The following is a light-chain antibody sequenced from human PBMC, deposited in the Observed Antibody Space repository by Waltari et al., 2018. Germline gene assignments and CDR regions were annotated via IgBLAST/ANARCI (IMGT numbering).Light chain of an antibody. Sequence: DIVMTQSPDSLAVSLGERATINCRSSQTVFDSSTNKNYVAWYQQKAGHPPKLLISWASTRESGVPYRFSGSESGTEFTLTVSSLQAEDVAIYYCQQYYTIPYTFGQGTKLEI. CDR3: QQYYTIPYT. J-gene: IGKJ2*01. CDR1: QTVFDSSTNKNY. V-gene: IGKV4-1*01. CDR2: WAS.